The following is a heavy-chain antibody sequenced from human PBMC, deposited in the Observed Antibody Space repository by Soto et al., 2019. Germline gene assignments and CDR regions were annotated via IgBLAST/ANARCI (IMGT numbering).Heavy chain of an antibody. CDR2: IYYSGST. V-gene: IGHV4-61*01. CDR3: AGGDSSGWLSDY. J-gene: IGHJ4*02. D-gene: IGHD6-19*01. CDR1: GGSVSSGSYY. Sequence: QVQLQESGPGLVKPSETLSLTCTVSGGSVSSGSYYWSWIRQPPGKGLEWIGYIYYSGSTNYNPSLRSRVTLSVDTSKNQFSLQLSSVTAADTAVYCGAGGDSSGWLSDYWGQGTLVTVSS.